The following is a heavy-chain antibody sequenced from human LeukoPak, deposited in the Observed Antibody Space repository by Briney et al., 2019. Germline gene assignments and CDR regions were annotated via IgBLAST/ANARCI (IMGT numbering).Heavy chain of an antibody. V-gene: IGHV1-2*02. CDR2: INPNSGGT. D-gene: IGHD5-18*01. CDR3: ARGIPRSGYSYGPAYFDY. Sequence: ASVKVSCKASGYTXTGYYMHWVRQAPGQGLEWMGWINPNSGGTNYAQKFQGRVTMTRDMSISTAYMELSRLRSDDTAVYYCARGIPRSGYSYGPAYFDYWGQGTLVTVSS. CDR1: GYTXTGYY. J-gene: IGHJ4*02.